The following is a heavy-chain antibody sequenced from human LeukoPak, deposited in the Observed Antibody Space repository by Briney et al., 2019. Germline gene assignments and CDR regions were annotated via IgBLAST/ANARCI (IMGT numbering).Heavy chain of an antibody. CDR3: AKDQANYGGNSFDY. J-gene: IGHJ4*02. Sequence: GGSLRLSCADSAFTFSGYAMSWVRQAPGKGLEWVSVISGSGGSTYYADSVKGRFTISRDNSQNTLYLQMTNLRAEDTAVYYCAKDQANYGGNSFDYWGQGTLVTVSS. CDR2: ISGSGGST. V-gene: IGHV3-23*01. CDR1: AFTFSGYA. D-gene: IGHD4-23*01.